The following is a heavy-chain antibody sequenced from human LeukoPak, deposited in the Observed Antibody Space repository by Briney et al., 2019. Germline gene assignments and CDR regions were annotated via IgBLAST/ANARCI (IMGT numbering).Heavy chain of an antibody. CDR2: INHSGST. J-gene: IGHJ4*02. Sequence: PSETLSLTCAVYGGSFSGYYWSWIRQPPGKGLEWIGEINHSGSTNYNPSLKSRVTISVDTSKNQFSLKLSSVTAADTAVYYCASAYSYGYVGYWGQGTLVTVSS. CDR1: GGSFSGYY. V-gene: IGHV4-34*01. CDR3: ASAYSYGYVGY. D-gene: IGHD5-18*01.